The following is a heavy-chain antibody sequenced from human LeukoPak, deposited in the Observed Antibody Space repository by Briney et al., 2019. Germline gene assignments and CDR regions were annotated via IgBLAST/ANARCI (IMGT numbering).Heavy chain of an antibody. CDR1: GGSFSGYY. Sequence: PSETLSLTCAVYGGSFSGYYWSWIRQPPGKGLEWIGEINHSGSTNYNPSLKSRVTISVDTSKNQFSLKLSSVTAADTAVYYCARGLYSSSWYKGDYFDYWGQGTLVTVSS. CDR2: INHSGST. J-gene: IGHJ4*02. CDR3: ARGLYSSSWYKGDYFDY. D-gene: IGHD6-13*01. V-gene: IGHV4-34*01.